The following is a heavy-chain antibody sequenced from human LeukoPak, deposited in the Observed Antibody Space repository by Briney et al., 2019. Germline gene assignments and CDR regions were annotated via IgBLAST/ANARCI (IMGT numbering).Heavy chain of an antibody. CDR2: ISAYSGNT. J-gene: IGHJ4*02. CDR1: GYTFTSYG. V-gene: IGHV1-18*01. CDR3: ARSAYYDSSGYDDY. Sequence: GASVKVSCKASGYTFTSYGISWVRQAPGQGLKWMGWISAYSGNTNYAQKLQGRVTMTTDTSTSTAYMELRSLRSDDTAVYYCARSAYYDSSGYDDYWGQGTLVTVSS. D-gene: IGHD3-22*01.